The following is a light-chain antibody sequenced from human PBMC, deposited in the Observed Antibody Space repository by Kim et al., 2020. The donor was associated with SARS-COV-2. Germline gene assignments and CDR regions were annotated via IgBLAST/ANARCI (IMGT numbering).Light chain of an antibody. J-gene: IGKJ2*01. Sequence: DIQMTQSPSTLSASVGDRVTITCRASESISPWLAWYQQKPGKAPKLLIYEASSLESGAPSRFSGSGSGTEFTLTISSLQPDDFATYYCQQYNRYYTFGQGTKLEI. CDR1: ESISPW. CDR3: QQYNRYYT. V-gene: IGKV1-5*03. CDR2: EAS.